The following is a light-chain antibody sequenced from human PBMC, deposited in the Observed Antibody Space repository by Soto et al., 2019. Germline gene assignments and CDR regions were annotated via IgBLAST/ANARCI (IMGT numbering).Light chain of an antibody. J-gene: IGLJ2*01. V-gene: IGLV1-44*01. CDR2: DNN. CDR1: NSNIGSNT. CDR3: ASWDDRLNGVI. Sequence: QSVLTQPPSASGTPVQRVTISCSGSNSNIGSNTVNWYQQLPGTAPKLLIYDNNKRPSGVPGRFSDSKSGTSASLAISGLQSEDEADYYCASWDDRLNGVIFGGGTKLTVL.